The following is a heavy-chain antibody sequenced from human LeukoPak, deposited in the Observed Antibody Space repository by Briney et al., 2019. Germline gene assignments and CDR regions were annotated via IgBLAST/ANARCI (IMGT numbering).Heavy chain of an antibody. CDR1: GGSISSYY. D-gene: IGHD1-26*01. V-gene: IGHV4-59*01. CDR2: IYYSGST. Sequence: SETLSLTCTVSGGSISSYYWSWIRQPPGKGLEWIGYIYYSGSTNYNPSLKSRVTISVDTSKNQFSLKLSSVTAADTAVYYCARVRIVGATTGVWFDPWGQGTLVTVSS. CDR3: ARVRIVGATTGVWFDP. J-gene: IGHJ5*02.